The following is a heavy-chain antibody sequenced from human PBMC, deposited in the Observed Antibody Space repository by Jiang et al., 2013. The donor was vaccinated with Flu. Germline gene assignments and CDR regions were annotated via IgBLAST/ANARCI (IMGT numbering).Heavy chain of an antibody. CDR3: AKSGSYSYYGMDV. D-gene: IGHD1-26*01. CDR2: T. J-gene: IGHJ6*02. V-gene: IGHV3-23*01. Sequence: TYYADSVKGRFTISRDNSKNTLYLQMNSLRAEDTAVYYCAKSGSYSYYGMDVWGQGTTVTVSS.